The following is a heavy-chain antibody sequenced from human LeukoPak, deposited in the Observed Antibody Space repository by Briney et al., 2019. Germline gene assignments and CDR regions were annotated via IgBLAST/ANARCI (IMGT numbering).Heavy chain of an antibody. J-gene: IGHJ4*02. D-gene: IGHD2-2*02. CDR3: TTEITDIVVVPAAIQN. CDR1: GFTFSNAW. V-gene: IGHV3-15*01. Sequence: GGSLRLSCAASGFTFSNAWMSWVRQAPGKGLEWVGCIKSKTDGGTTDYAAPVKGRFTISRDDSKNTLYLQMNSLKTEDTAVYYCTTEITDIVVVPAAIQNWGQGTLVTVSS. CDR2: IKSKTDGGTT.